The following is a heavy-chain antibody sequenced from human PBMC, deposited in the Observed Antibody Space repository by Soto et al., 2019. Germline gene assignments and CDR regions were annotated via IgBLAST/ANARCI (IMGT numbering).Heavy chain of an antibody. D-gene: IGHD2-15*01. CDR1: GFTFDDYA. Sequence: PGGSLRLSCAASGFTFDDYAMHWVRQAPGKGLEWVSGISWNSGSIGYADSVKGRFTISRDNAKNSLYLQMNSLRAEDTALFYFAKDLYCSGGSCFHGPFDYWGQGTLVTVSS. CDR3: AKDLYCSGGSCFHGPFDY. CDR2: ISWNSGSI. V-gene: IGHV3-9*01. J-gene: IGHJ4*02.